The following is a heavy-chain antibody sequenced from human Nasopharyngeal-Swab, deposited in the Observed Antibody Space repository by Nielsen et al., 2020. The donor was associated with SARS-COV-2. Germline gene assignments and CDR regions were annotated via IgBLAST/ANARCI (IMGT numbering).Heavy chain of an antibody. CDR1: GGSISSGDYY. D-gene: IGHD2-15*01. CDR2: IYYSGST. Sequence: SETLSLTCTVSGGSISSGDYYWSWIRQPPGKGLEWIGYIYYSGSTYYNPSLKSRVTISVDTSKNQFSLKLSSVTAADTAVYYCARGRWGVVAATRRFDYWGQGTLVTVSS. CDR3: ARGRWGVVAATRRFDY. J-gene: IGHJ4*02. V-gene: IGHV4-30-4*01.